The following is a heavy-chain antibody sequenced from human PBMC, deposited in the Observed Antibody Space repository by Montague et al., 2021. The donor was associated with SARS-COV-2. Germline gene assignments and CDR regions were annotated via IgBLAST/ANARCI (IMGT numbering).Heavy chain of an antibody. J-gene: IGHJ5*02. CDR3: ARVAQLLLGNPQNLFDP. Sequence: SLRLSCAASGFSFSSYAMHWVHQPPGKGLEWLAVISFDGNDRYYAGSLRGRFTISRDSSKDTLYLQLTDLRSDDTGVYYCARVAQLLLGNPQNLFDPWGQGTLVTVST. CDR2: ISFDGNDR. CDR1: GFSFSSYA. V-gene: IGHV3-30-3*01. D-gene: IGHD4-23*01.